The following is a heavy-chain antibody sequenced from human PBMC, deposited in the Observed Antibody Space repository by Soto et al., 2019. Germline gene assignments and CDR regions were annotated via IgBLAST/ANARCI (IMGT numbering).Heavy chain of an antibody. J-gene: IGHJ4*02. CDR2: IYPGDSDT. CDR3: ARNGTNRELAPAMAFDY. Sequence: GESLKISCKGSGYSFTSYWIGWVRQMPGKGLEWMGIIYPGDSDTRYSPSFQGQVTISADKSISTAYLQWSSLKASDTAMYYCARNGTNRELAPAMAFDYWGQATLVTVS. D-gene: IGHD5-18*01. CDR1: GYSFTSYW. V-gene: IGHV5-51*01.